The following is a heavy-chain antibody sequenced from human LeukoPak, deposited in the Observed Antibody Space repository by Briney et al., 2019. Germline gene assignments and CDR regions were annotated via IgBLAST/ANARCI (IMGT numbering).Heavy chain of an antibody. CDR3: ARAYDSSGYYSVNWFDP. V-gene: IGHV1-46*01. CDR2: INPSGGST. J-gene: IGHJ5*02. D-gene: IGHD3-22*01. Sequence: GASVKVSCKASGYTFTSYYMHWVRQAPGQGLEWMGIINPSGGSTSYAQKFQGSVTMTRDTSTSTVYMELSSLRSEDTAVYYCARAYDSSGYYSVNWFDPWGQGTLVTVSS. CDR1: GYTFTSYY.